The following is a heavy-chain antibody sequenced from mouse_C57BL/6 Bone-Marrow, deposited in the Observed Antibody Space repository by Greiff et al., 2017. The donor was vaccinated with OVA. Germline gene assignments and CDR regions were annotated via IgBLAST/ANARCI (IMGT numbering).Heavy chain of an antibody. J-gene: IGHJ3*01. CDR1: GFTFSSYA. D-gene: IGHD2-3*01. Sequence: EVMLVDSGGGLVKPGGSLKLSCAASGFTFSSYAMSWVRQTPEKRLEWVATISDGGSYTYYPDNVKGRFTISRDNAKNNLYLQISHLKSEDTAMYYCARDGYYLFAYWGQGTLVTVSA. CDR3: ARDGYYLFAY. CDR2: ISDGGSYT. V-gene: IGHV5-4*01.